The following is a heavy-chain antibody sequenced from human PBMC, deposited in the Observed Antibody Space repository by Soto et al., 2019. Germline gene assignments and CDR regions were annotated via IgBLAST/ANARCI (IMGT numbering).Heavy chain of an antibody. CDR1: GFTFRNYG. D-gene: IGHD4-4*01. CDR2: ISYDGSHK. CDR3: AKRRGDHSNYSWGIDV. J-gene: IGHJ6*02. V-gene: IGHV3-30*18. Sequence: QVQRVESGGGVVQPGRSLRLSCAASGFTFRNYGMHWVRQAPGKGLVWVTVISYDGSHKYYADSVKGRLTISRDNYKNTVYLEMNSLRDEDTAVYYCAKRRGDHSNYSWGIDVWGQGTTVTVSS.